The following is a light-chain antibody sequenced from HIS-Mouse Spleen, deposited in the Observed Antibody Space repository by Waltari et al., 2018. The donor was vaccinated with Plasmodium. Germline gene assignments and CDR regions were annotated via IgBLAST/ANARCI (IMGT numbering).Light chain of an antibody. J-gene: IGKJ2*01. Sequence: DIQMTQSTSSLSASVGERVTITCQASQDISNDLNWYQQKPGKAPKLLIYDASNLETGVPSRFSGSGSGTDFTFTISSLQPEDIATYYCQQYDNLPYTFGQGTKLEIK. V-gene: IGKV1-33*01. CDR1: QDISND. CDR3: QQYDNLPYT. CDR2: DAS.